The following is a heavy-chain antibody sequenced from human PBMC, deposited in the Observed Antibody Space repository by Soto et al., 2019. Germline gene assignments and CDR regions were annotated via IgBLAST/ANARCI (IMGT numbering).Heavy chain of an antibody. CDR3: AIGYYYDSSGYAHFDY. Sequence: GGSLRLSCAASGFTFSSYAMSWVRQAPGKGLEWVSAISGSGGSTYYADSVKGRFTISRDNSKNTLYLQMNSLRAEDTAVYYCAIGYYYDSSGYAHFDYWGQGTLVTVSS. CDR2: ISGSGGST. V-gene: IGHV3-23*01. J-gene: IGHJ4*02. CDR1: GFTFSSYA. D-gene: IGHD3-22*01.